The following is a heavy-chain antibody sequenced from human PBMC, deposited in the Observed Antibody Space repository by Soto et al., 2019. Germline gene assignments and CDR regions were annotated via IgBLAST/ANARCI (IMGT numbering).Heavy chain of an antibody. Sequence: AGGSLRLSCVASGFSFSISPMHWVRQAPGKGPEWVALISYDGTNKFYADSVKGRFTISRDNSKSTLYLQVDSLRPEDAAVYSCARDPCPSGCQNRLIPYFESLSQETL. V-gene: IGHV3-30-3*01. CDR1: GFSFSISP. D-gene: IGHD3-16*01. CDR2: ISYDGTNK. J-gene: IGHJ4*01. CDR3: ARDPCPSGCQNRLIPYFES.